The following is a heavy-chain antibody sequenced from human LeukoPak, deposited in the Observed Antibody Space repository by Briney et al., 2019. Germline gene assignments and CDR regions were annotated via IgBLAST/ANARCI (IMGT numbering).Heavy chain of an antibody. J-gene: IGHJ4*02. CDR3: TRDPAGNYYGSGSSYFDY. D-gene: IGHD3-10*01. V-gene: IGHV3-74*01. Sequence: PGGSLRLSCAASGFTFSRYWMHWVRQAPGKGLVWVSRIDATGSTTSYADSARGRFTISRDNAKNTLYLQVNSLRVEDTAVYYCTRDPAGNYYGSGSSYFDYWGLGTLVTVSS. CDR2: IDATGSTT. CDR1: GFTFSRYW.